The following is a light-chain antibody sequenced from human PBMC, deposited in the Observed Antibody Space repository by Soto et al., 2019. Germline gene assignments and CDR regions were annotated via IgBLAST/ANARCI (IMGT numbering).Light chain of an antibody. V-gene: IGKV3-15*01. CDR2: GAS. CDR1: QSVSSN. Sequence: EIVMTQSPATLSVSPGERGTLSCRASQSVSSNLAWYQQKPGQAPRLLIYGASTRATGIPARFSGSGSGTEFTLTISSLQSEDFALYYCQQYNNWPPLTFGGGTKVEIK. J-gene: IGKJ4*01. CDR3: QQYNNWPPLT.